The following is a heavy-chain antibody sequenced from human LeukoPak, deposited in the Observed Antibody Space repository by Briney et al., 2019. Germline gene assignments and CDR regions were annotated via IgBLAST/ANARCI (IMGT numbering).Heavy chain of an antibody. CDR1: GFTFSSYS. J-gene: IGHJ4*02. CDR2: ISSSSSSYI. D-gene: IGHD6-19*01. Sequence: GGSLRLSCAASGFTFSSYSMNWVRQAPGKGLEWVSSISSSSSSYIYYPDSVKGRFTISRDNSKNSLYLQMNSLRAEDTAVYYCARASSGWAVDLYYFDYWGQGTLVTVSS. CDR3: ARASSGWAVDLYYFDY. V-gene: IGHV3-21*01.